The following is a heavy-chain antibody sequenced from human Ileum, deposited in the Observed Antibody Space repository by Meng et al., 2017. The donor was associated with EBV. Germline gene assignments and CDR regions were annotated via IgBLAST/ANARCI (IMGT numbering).Heavy chain of an antibody. CDR1: GGSISSSDW. V-gene: IGHV4-4*02. CDR3: ARVRVIPAAIGFDY. Sequence: QLQESGPGLVKPSGTRSLTCAVYGGSISSSDWWSWVRQPPGKGLEWIGEIYRGGGTNYNASLKSRVTISVDTSKNHFSLKLNSVTAADTAVYYCARVRVIPAAIGFDYWGQGTLVTVSS. D-gene: IGHD2-2*02. J-gene: IGHJ4*02. CDR2: IYRGGGT.